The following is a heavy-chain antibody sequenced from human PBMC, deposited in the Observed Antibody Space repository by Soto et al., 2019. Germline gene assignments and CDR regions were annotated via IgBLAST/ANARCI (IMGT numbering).Heavy chain of an antibody. J-gene: IGHJ4*02. CDR1: GYTFTSYA. CDR2: INAGNGNT. D-gene: IGHD3-16*02. CDR3: ARAYPPYDYVWGSYRPRKYYFDY. Sequence: GASVKVSCKASGYTFTSYAMHWVRQAPGQRLEWMGWINAGNGNTKYSQKFQGRVTITRDTSASTAYMELSSLRAEDTAVYYCARAYPPYDYVWGSYRPRKYYFDYWGQGTLVTVSS. V-gene: IGHV1-3*01.